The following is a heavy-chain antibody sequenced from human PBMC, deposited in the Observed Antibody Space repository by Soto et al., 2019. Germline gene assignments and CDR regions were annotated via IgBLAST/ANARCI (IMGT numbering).Heavy chain of an antibody. Sequence: GGSLRLSCAASGFTFSDHYMDWVRQAPGKGLEWVGRTRNKANSYTTEYAASVKGRFTISRDDSKNSLYLQMNSLKTEDTAVYYCARVTTGPYYYYMDVWGKGTTVTVSS. V-gene: IGHV3-72*01. CDR2: TRNKANSYTT. J-gene: IGHJ6*03. CDR1: GFTFSDHY. CDR3: ARVTTGPYYYYMDV. D-gene: IGHD4-17*01.